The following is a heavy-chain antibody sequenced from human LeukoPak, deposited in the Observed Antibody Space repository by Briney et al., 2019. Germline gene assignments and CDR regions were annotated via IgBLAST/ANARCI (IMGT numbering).Heavy chain of an antibody. V-gene: IGHV3-53*01. CDR3: ARGRDSSSWYAFDI. J-gene: IGHJ3*02. CDR1: GFTVSSNY. Sequence: GGSLRLSCAASGFTVSSNYMSWVRQAPGKGLEWVSVIYSGGSTYYADSVKGRFTISRDNSKNTLYLQMNSLRAEDTAVYYCARGRDSSSWYAFDIWGQGTMVTVSS. D-gene: IGHD6-13*01. CDR2: IYSGGST.